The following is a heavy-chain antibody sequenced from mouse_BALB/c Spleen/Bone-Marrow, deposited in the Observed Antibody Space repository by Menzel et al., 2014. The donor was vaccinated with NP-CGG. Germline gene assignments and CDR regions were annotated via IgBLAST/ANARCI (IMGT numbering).Heavy chain of an antibody. D-gene: IGHD1-1*01. CDR1: GYAFSSSW. CDR2: IYPGDGDT. Sequence: QVQLKQSGPELVKPGASVKISCKASGYAFSSSWMNWVKQRPGQGLEWIGRIYPGDGDTNYNGKFKGKATLTADKSSSIAYMQLSSLTSVGSAVYFCARDYYGSSYDYWGQGTTLTVSS. J-gene: IGHJ2*01. V-gene: IGHV1-82*01. CDR3: ARDYYGSSYDY.